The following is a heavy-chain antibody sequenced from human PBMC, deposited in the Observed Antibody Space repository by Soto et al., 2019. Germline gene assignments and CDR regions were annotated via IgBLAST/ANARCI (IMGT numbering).Heavy chain of an antibody. CDR2: ISSGSSYI. V-gene: IGHV3-21*04. J-gene: IGHJ5*02. Sequence: EVQLVESGGGLVKPGGSLGLSCAASGFTFSSYSMNWVRQAPGKGLEWVSSISSGSSYIYYADSVKGRFTISRDNAKNSLYLQMNSLRAEDTALYYCARDTYYYGSGSYSPWGQGTLVTVSS. CDR3: ARDTYYYGSGSYSP. D-gene: IGHD3-10*01. CDR1: GFTFSSYS.